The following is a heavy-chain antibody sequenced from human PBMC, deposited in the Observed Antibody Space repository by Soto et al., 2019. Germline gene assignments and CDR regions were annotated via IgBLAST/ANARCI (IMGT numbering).Heavy chain of an antibody. CDR1: GYTFTTYY. D-gene: IGHD1-1*01. V-gene: IGHV1-46*01. CDR3: ARDGSSTTYYFDY. J-gene: IGHJ4*02. Sequence: PVKVACKASGYTFTTYYMHWVRQAPGQGLEWMGIINPSGGSTSYAQKFQGRVTMTRDTSTSTVYMELSSLRSEDTAVYYCARDGSSTTYYFDYWGQGTLVTVSS. CDR2: INPSGGST.